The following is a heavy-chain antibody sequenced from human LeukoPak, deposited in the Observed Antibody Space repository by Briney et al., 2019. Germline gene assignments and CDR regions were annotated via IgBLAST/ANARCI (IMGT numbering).Heavy chain of an antibody. V-gene: IGHV3-7*01. CDR1: GFTFSSYW. CDR2: IKQDESER. CDR3: AREGERAARDY. J-gene: IGHJ4*02. D-gene: IGHD6-6*01. Sequence: GGSLRLSCVGSGFTFSSYWMSWVRQAPGKGLEWVANIKQDESERNYVDSVKGRFTISRDNAKNSLYLQMNSLRAEDTAVYYCAREGERAARDYRGQGTLVTVSS.